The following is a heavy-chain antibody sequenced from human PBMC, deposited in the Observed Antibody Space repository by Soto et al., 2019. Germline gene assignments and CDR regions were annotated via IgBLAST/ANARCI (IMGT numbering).Heavy chain of an antibody. V-gene: IGHV5-51*01. CDR1: GYSFTSYW. CDR2: IYPGDSDT. D-gene: IGHD3-10*01. Sequence: GESLKISCKGSGYSFTSYWIGWVRQMPGKGLEWMGIIYPGDSDTRYSPSFQGQVTISADKSISTAYLQWSSLKASDTARYYCARRPGRPMVRGVITNYYYGMDVWGQGTTVTVSS. CDR3: ARRPGRPMVRGVITNYYYGMDV. J-gene: IGHJ6*02.